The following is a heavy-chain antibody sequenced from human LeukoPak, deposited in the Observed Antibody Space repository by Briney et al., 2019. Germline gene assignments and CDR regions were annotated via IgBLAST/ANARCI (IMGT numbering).Heavy chain of an antibody. CDR2: ISWNSGSI. CDR1: GFTFDDYA. Sequence: PGRSLRLSCAASGFTFDDYAMHWVRQAPGKGLEWVSGISWNSGSIGYADSVKGRFTISRDNAKNSLYLQMNSLRAEDTALYYCAKGRGSLKTGDAFDIWGQGTMVTVSS. V-gene: IGHV3-9*01. D-gene: IGHD1-26*01. CDR3: AKGRGSLKTGDAFDI. J-gene: IGHJ3*02.